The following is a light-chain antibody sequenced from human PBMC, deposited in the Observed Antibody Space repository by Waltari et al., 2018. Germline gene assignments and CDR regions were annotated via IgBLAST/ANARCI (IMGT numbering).Light chain of an antibody. CDR3: QQSYITPYT. CDR2: ASS. CDR1: QSISSY. Sequence: DIQMTQSPSSLSASVGDRVTITCRASQSISSYLNWYQQKPGKAPKLLIYASSTLQSGVPSRFSGSGSGADFTLTISSLQPEDFATYHCQQSYITPYTFGQGTKLEIK. J-gene: IGKJ2*01. V-gene: IGKV1-39*01.